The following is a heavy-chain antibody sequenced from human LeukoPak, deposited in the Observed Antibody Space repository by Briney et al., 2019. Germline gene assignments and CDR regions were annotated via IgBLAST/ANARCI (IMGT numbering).Heavy chain of an antibody. CDR1: GGSFSGYY. J-gene: IGHJ2*01. D-gene: IGHD3-10*01. V-gene: IGHV4-34*01. Sequence: RSSETLSLTCAVYGGSFSGYYWSWIRQPPGKGLEWIGEINHSGSTNYNPSLKSRVTISVDTSKNQFSLKLSSVTAADTAVYYCASGYYGSGSYRSTSFDLWGRGTLVTVSS. CDR2: INHSGST. CDR3: ASGYYGSGSYRSTSFDL.